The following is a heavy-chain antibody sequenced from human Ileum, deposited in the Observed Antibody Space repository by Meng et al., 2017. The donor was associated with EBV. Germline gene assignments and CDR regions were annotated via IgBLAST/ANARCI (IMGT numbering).Heavy chain of an antibody. CDR3: ARDSVIAAGSYCDY. CDR2: IIVGTGRT. Sequence: QVRLVQSGAGVKQPGASVKVSCKASGFTFTDYVIQWVRQAPGQRPEWMGWIIVGTGRTEYSQNLQGRVTITWDTSASTAYMELSSLRSEDTAVYYCARDSVIAAGSYCDYWGQGALVTVSS. V-gene: IGHV1-3*01. CDR1: GFTFTDYV. D-gene: IGHD6-13*01. J-gene: IGHJ4*02.